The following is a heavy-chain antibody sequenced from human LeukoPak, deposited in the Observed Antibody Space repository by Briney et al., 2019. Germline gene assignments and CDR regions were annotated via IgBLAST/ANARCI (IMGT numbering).Heavy chain of an antibody. CDR3: AKALEQETVIALDS. CDR1: GFTFSTYA. J-gene: IGHJ4*02. V-gene: IGHV3-23*01. Sequence: PGGSLRLSCAASGFTFSTYAMSWVRQAPGKGLEWVPAISGSGGSTYYADSVKGRFTISRDNSKNTLYLQMNSLRAEDTSIYFCAKALEQETVIALDSWGQGTLVTVSS. D-gene: IGHD6-13*01. CDR2: ISGSGGST.